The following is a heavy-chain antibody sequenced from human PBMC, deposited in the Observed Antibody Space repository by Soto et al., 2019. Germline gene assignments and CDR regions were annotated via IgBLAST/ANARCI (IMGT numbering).Heavy chain of an antibody. CDR1: GFTFSSYS. J-gene: IGHJ6*02. D-gene: IGHD5-18*01. V-gene: IGHV3-21*01. CDR2: ISSSSSYI. Sequence: PVGSLRLSCAASGFTFSSYSMNWVRQAPGKGLEWVSSISSSSSYIYYADSVKGRFTISRDNAKNSLYLQMNSLRAEDTAVYYCASRGGIDSYVYYYYGMDVWGQGTTVTVSS. CDR3: ASRGGIDSYVYYYYGMDV.